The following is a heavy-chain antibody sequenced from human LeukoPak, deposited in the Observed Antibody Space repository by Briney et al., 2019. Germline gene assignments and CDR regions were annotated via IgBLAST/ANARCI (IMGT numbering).Heavy chain of an antibody. V-gene: IGHV4-61*10. Sequence: SETLSLTCSVSGGSVSSASDYWSWIRQPAGKGLEWIGHIYPSGTSNYNPSLKSRVTISIDTSKNQFSLKLSSVTAADTAVYYCATCNSSSYYYYYMDVWGKGTTVTVPS. CDR3: ATCNSSSYYYYYMDV. CDR2: IYPSGTS. J-gene: IGHJ6*03. CDR1: GGSVSSASDY. D-gene: IGHD6-6*01.